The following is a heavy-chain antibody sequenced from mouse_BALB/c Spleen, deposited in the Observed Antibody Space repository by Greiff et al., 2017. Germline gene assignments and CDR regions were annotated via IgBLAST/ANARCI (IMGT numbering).Heavy chain of an antibody. J-gene: IGHJ3*01. CDR1: GFNIQDTY. CDR2: IDPANGNT. D-gene: IGHD1-1*01. Sequence: EVQLQQSGAELVKPGASVKLSCTAYGFNIQDTYMHWVKQTPEQGLEWIGRIDPANGNTKYEPKFQGKATITADTSSNTAYLQLSSLTSEDTAVYYCAHGSSYEAYWGQGTLVTVSA. V-gene: IGHV14-3*02. CDR3: AHGSSYEAY.